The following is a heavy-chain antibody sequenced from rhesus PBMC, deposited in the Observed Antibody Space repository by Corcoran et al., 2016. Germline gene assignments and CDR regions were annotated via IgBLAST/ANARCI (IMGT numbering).Heavy chain of an antibody. CDR3: TRARFTNHFDY. D-gene: IGHD7-45*01. CDR1: GYTFTSYY. V-gene: IGHV1S9*01. CDR2: TNPTNDNT. Sequence: QVQLVQSGAEVKKPGASVKLSCKASGYTFTSYYRNWVRQAPGQVLEWMGWTNPTNDNTAYTQKCQGRGSMTRDTSTSTAYMELSSLRSEDTAVYYCTRARFTNHFDYWGQGVLVTVSS. J-gene: IGHJ4*01.